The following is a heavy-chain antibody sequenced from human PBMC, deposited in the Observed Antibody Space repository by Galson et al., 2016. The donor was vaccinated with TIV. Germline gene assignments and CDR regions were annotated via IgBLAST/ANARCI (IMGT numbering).Heavy chain of an antibody. CDR3: ARAHSYGWDNGDDAFDI. J-gene: IGHJ3*02. D-gene: IGHD6-19*01. V-gene: IGHV4-61*02. Sequence: SLSLTCTVSGGSISSGTYFWSWIRQPAGKGLEWIGRIYISGATNYNPSLKSRVTISVDTSKDQFSLKLNSLTAADTAVHYCARAHSYGWDNGDDAFDIWGQGTTVTVSS. CDR1: GGSISSGTYF. CDR2: IYISGAT.